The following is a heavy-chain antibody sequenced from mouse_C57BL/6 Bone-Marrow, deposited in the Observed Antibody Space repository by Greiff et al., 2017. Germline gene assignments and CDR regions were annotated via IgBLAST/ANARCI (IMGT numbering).Heavy chain of an antibody. CDR3: TRWYYYGSSYGAMDY. J-gene: IGHJ4*01. CDR1: GYTFTSYW. Sequence: VQLQQSGTVLARPGASVKMSCKTSGYTFTSYWMHWVKQRPGQGLEWIGAIYPGNSDTSYNQKFKGKAKLTAVTSASTAYMELSSLTNEDSAVYYCTRWYYYGSSYGAMDYWGQGTSVTVSS. V-gene: IGHV1-5*01. D-gene: IGHD1-1*01. CDR2: IYPGNSDT.